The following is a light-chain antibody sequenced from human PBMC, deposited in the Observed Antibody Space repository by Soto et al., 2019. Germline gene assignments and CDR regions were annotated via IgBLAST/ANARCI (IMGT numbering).Light chain of an antibody. V-gene: IGKV1-39*01. CDR3: LQSYRTPLT. CDR1: QSINNY. J-gene: IGKJ4*01. CDR2: GAS. Sequence: TPYTTPLSSSLGKKVNITCRASQSINNYLSWYQQKPGKAPNLLIFGASTLQSGVPSRFSGSGSGTDFTLTISSLQPEDFATYYCLQSYRTPLTFGGGTKVDIK.